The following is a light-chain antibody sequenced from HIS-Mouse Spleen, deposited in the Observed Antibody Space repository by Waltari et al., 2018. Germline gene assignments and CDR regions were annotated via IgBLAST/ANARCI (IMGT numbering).Light chain of an antibody. CDR2: SNK. J-gene: IGLJ1*01. CDR1: SSNIGSNT. Sequence: QSVLTQPPSASGTPGQRVTISCSGSSSNIGSNTVNWYQQLPGTAPQLLIYSNKQRPSGVPDRFSGSKSGTSASLAISGLQSEDEADYYCAAWDDSLNGNYVFGTGTKVTVL. V-gene: IGLV1-44*01. CDR3: AAWDDSLNGNYV.